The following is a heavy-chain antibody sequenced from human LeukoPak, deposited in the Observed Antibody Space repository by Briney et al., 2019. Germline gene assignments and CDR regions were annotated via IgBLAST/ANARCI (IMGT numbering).Heavy chain of an antibody. CDR2: VSGSGGTT. D-gene: IGHD5-12*01. Sequence: GGSLRLSCAASGFTFSSYGMYWVRQAPGKGLEWVSAVSGSGGTTYYADSVKGRFTISRDNSKSTLYLQMNSLRADDTALYYCAKDHDGYASGYYVEGTLDYWGQGTLVTVSS. CDR1: GFTFSSYG. V-gene: IGHV3-23*01. J-gene: IGHJ4*02. CDR3: AKDHDGYASGYYVEGTLDY.